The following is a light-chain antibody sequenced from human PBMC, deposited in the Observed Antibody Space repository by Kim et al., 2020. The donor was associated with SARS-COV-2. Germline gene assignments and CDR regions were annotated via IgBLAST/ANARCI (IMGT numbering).Light chain of an antibody. J-gene: IGKJ1*01. Sequence: DIQMTQSPSSLSASVGDRVTITCRASQSISSYLNWYQQKPGKAPKLLIYAASSLQSGVPSRFSGSGSGTDFTLTISSLQPEDCATYHCQQSYSTPWTFGQETKVDIK. V-gene: IGKV1-39*01. CDR1: QSISSY. CDR3: QQSYSTPWT. CDR2: AAS.